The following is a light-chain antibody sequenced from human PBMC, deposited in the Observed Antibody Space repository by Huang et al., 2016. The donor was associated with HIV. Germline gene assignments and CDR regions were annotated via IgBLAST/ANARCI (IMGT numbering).Light chain of an antibody. CDR1: QSVSSSS. CDR2: GES. J-gene: IGKJ2*01. CDR3: QQYGSSPA. V-gene: IGKV3-20*01. Sequence: EIVLTQSPGTLSLSPGERATLSCRASQSVSSSSLAWYQQKPGQAPSLLIYGESSRATGIPERFSGSGSGTDFTLTISRLEPEDFAVYFCQQYGSSPAFGQGTKLEIK.